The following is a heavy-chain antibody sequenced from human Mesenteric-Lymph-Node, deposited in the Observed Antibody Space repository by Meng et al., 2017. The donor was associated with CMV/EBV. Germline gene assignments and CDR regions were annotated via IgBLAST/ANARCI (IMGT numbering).Heavy chain of an antibody. CDR1: GDSVSSNNAA. CDR2: TYYRSKWYN. D-gene: IGHD2-2*01. J-gene: IGHJ5*02. CDR3: AREFGDCSSTSCHGRDWFDP. Sequence: SCDISGDSVSSNNAAWNWIRQSPSRGLEWLGRTYYRSKWYNDYAVSVKSRITINPDTSKNQFSLQLNSVTPEDTAVYYCAREFGDCSSTSCHGRDWFDPWGQGTLVTVSS. V-gene: IGHV6-1*01.